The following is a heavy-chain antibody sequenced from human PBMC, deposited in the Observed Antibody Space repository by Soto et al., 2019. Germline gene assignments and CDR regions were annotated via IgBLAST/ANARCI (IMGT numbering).Heavy chain of an antibody. CDR2: IRSKAYGGTT. D-gene: IGHD4-17*01. V-gene: IGHV3-49*04. J-gene: IGHJ6*02. Sequence: GESLKISCTASGFTFGDYAMSWVRQAPGKGLEWVGFIRSKAYGGTTEYAASVKGRFTISRDDSKSIAYLQMNSLKTEDTAVYYCTRVKADDYGDYMGSYYYYGMDVWGQGTTVTVSS. CDR1: GFTFGDYA. CDR3: TRVKADDYGDYMGSYYYYGMDV.